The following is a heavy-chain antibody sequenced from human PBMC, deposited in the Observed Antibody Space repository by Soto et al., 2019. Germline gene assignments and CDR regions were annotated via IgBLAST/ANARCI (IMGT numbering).Heavy chain of an antibody. CDR1: EFTFSNYE. CDR2: ISSSGSDK. J-gene: IGHJ4*02. Sequence: PGGSLRLSCVVSEFTFSNYEMNWVRQAPGKGLEWVSYISSSGSDKYYADSVKGRFTISRDNANNSLYLQMNSLRAEDTAVYYCARDLRDYWGQGNLVTVSS. CDR3: ARDLRDY. V-gene: IGHV3-48*03.